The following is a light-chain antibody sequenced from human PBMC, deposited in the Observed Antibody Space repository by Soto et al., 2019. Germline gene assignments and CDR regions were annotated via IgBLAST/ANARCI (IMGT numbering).Light chain of an antibody. CDR1: QSVSSSY. V-gene: IGKV3-20*01. CDR2: GAS. J-gene: IGKJ1*01. CDR3: QQYGSSPRT. Sequence: EIVLTQSPGTLSLSPGERATLSCRASQSVSSSYLAWYQQKPGQAPRLLIYGASSRATGIPDRFRGSGSGTAFTLTISRLEPEDFAVYYCQQYGSSPRTFGQGTMVEIK.